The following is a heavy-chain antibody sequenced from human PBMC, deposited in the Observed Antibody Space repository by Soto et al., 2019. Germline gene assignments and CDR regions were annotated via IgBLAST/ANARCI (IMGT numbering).Heavy chain of an antibody. V-gene: IGHV1-18*01. J-gene: IGHJ4*02. CDR3: AREGRGYEDY. CDR1: GYTFTTYG. D-gene: IGHD5-12*01. Sequence: QVQLVQSGAEVKKPGASVKVSCKTSGYTFTTYGISWVRQAPGQGFEWMGWISANNCNTNHAQKFRGRISMTTDTCTRTAYMEVRSLRSDDTAVYYCAREGRGYEDYWGQGTLVIVSS. CDR2: ISANNCNT.